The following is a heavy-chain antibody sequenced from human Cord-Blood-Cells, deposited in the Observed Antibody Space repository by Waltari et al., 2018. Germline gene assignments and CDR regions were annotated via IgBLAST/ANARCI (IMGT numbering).Heavy chain of an antibody. J-gene: IGHJ4*02. D-gene: IGHD4-17*01. CDR2: IYYSGST. CDR1: GGSISSYY. CDR3: ARRKRSFDY. Sequence: QVQLQESGPGLVKLSETLSLTCTVSGGSISSYYWSWIRQPPGKGLEWIGYIYYSGSTNYNPSLKSRVTISVDTSKNQFSLKLSSVTAADTAVYYCARRKRSFDYWGQGTLVTVSS. V-gene: IGHV4-59*08.